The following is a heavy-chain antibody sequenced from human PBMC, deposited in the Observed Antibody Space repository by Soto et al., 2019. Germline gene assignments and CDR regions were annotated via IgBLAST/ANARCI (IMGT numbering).Heavy chain of an antibody. Sequence: GGSLRLSCAASGFTFSNAWMNWVRQAPGKGLEWVGRIKSKTDGGTTDYAAPVKGRFTISRDDSKNTLYLQMNSLKTEDTAVYYCTTDSDYYDSSGYYPLFDYWGQGTLVTVSS. CDR2: IKSKTDGGTT. J-gene: IGHJ4*02. V-gene: IGHV3-15*07. CDR1: GFTFSNAW. D-gene: IGHD3-22*01. CDR3: TTDSDYYDSSGYYPLFDY.